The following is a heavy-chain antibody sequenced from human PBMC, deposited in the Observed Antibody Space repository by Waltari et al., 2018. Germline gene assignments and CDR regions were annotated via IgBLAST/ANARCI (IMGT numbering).Heavy chain of an antibody. Sequence: QVQLQESGPGLVKPSETLSLTCTVSGGSISNYFWSWIRQPAGKGLEWIGRIYTSENTNYNPPLKRRVTMSVDTSKNRFSLKLSCVTGADAAVYYCARENRGRSYSHFDYWGQGTLVTVSS. D-gene: IGHD1-26*01. CDR3: ARENRGRSYSHFDY. J-gene: IGHJ4*02. V-gene: IGHV4-4*07. CDR2: IYTSENT. CDR1: GGSISNYF.